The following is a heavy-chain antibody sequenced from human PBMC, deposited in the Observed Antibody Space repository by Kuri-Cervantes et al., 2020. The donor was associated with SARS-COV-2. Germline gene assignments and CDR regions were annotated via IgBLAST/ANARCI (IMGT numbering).Heavy chain of an antibody. D-gene: IGHD6-13*01. V-gene: IGHV3-48*02. J-gene: IGHJ6*02. CDR3: ARYGFGYSTFYGMDV. CDR1: GFTFSSYA. CDR2: ISSSSRTM. Sequence: GGSLRLSCAASGFTFSSYAMSWVRQAPGKGPEWVSYISSSSRTMYNADSVKGRFTISRDNAKNSLYLQMNSLRDEDTAVYYCARYGFGYSTFYGMDVWGQGTTVTVSS.